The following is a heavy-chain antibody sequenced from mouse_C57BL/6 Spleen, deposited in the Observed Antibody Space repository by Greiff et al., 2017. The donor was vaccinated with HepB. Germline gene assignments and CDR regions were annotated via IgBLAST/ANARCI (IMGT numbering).Heavy chain of an antibody. V-gene: IGHV1-55*01. Sequence: QVQLKQPGAELVKPGASVKMSCKASGYTFTSYWITWVKQRPGQGLEWIGDIYPGSGSTNYNEKFKSKATLTVDTSSSTAYMQLSSLTSEDSAVYYCARRYGSSRSYWYFDVWGTGTTVTVSS. CDR3: ARRYGSSRSYWYFDV. CDR1: GYTFTSYW. CDR2: IYPGSGST. D-gene: IGHD1-1*01. J-gene: IGHJ1*03.